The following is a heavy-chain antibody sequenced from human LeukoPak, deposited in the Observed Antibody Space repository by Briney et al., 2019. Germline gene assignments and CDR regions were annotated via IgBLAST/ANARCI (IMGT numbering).Heavy chain of an antibody. Sequence: ASVKVSCKASGYNFSSYDINWVRQAPGQGPEWMGWMNPNTGNTGYAQSFQGRIDLTRNPSISTAYMELSSLRSEDTALYYCVRAPQEGRDILTGVQTGNWFRPWGQGTLVTVSS. CDR1: GYNFSSYD. J-gene: IGHJ5*02. CDR3: VRAPQEGRDILTGVQTGNWFRP. V-gene: IGHV1-8*01. D-gene: IGHD3-9*01. CDR2: MNPNTGNT.